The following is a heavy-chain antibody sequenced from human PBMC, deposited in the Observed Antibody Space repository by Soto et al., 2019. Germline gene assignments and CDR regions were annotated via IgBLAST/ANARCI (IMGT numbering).Heavy chain of an antibody. CDR2: IYYSGST. CDR1: GGSISSYY. D-gene: IGHD1-1*01. V-gene: IGHV4-59*01. CDR3: ARGANNVFPLAEFDY. Sequence: SETLSLTCTVSGGSISSYYWSWIRQPPGKGLEWIGYIYYSGSTNYNPSLKSRVTISVDTSKNQFSLKLSSVTAADTAVYYCARGANNVFPLAEFDYWGQGTLVTVSS. J-gene: IGHJ4*02.